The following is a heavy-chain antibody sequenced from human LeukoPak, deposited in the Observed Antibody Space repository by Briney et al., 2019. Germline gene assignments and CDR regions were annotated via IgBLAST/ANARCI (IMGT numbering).Heavy chain of an antibody. J-gene: IGHJ3*02. CDR3: AKDIYDFWSGRDGAFDI. Sequence: GGSLRLSCAASGFTFDDYAMHWVRHAPGKGLEWVSGISWNSGSIGYADSVKGRFTISRDNAKNSLYLQMNSLRAEDTALYYCAKDIYDFWSGRDGAFDIWGQGTMVTVSS. CDR1: GFTFDDYA. CDR2: ISWNSGSI. V-gene: IGHV3-9*01. D-gene: IGHD3-3*01.